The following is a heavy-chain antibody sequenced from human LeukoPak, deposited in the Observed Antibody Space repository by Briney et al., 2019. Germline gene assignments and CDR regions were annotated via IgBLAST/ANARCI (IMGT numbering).Heavy chain of an antibody. CDR3: ARDFDYYDDSGYQAYYFDY. V-gene: IGHV3-11*01. J-gene: IGHJ4*02. CDR2: ISSSGSTI. D-gene: IGHD3-22*01. CDR1: GFTFSDYY. Sequence: GGSLRLSCAASGFTFSDYYMSWIRQAPGKGLEWVSYISSSGSTIFYADSVKGRFTISRDNAKNSLYLQMNSLRAEDTGVYYCARDFDYYDDSGYQAYYFDYWGQGTLVTVSS.